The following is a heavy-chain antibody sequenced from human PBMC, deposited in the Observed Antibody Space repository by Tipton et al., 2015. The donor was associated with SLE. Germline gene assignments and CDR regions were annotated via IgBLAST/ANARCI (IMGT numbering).Heavy chain of an antibody. V-gene: IGHV3-64*01. CDR3: ARGLGYDSSGYSDAFDI. D-gene: IGHD3-22*01. CDR2: ISANGEST. CDR1: GFTFSSYV. J-gene: IGHJ3*02. Sequence: GSLRLSCAASGFTFSSYVLHWVRQAPGRGLEYVSAISANGESTYYANSVKGRFTISRDNSKNTLYLQMGSLRSEDMAVYYCARGLGYDSSGYSDAFDIWGQGTMVTVSS.